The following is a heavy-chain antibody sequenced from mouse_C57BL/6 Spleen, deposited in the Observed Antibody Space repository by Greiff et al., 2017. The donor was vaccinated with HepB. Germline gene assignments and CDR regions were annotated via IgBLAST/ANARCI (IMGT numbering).Heavy chain of an antibody. CDR3: ARFPTKLSFDY. J-gene: IGHJ2*01. CDR1: GFTFTDYY. CDR2: IRNKANGYTT. V-gene: IGHV7-3*01. Sequence: VQLVESGGGLVQPGGSLSLSCAASGFTFTDYYMSWVRQPPGKALEWLGFIRNKANGYTTEYSASVKGRFTISRDNSQSILYLQMNALRAEDSATYYCARFPTKLSFDYWGQGTTLTVSS.